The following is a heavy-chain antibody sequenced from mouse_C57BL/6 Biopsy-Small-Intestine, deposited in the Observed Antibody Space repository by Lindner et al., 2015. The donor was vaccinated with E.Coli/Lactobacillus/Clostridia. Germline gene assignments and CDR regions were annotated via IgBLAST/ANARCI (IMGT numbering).Heavy chain of an antibody. CDR3: ARNRNWLFDY. Sequence: VQLQESGAELVRPGTSVKVSCKASGYAFTNYLIEWVKQRPGQGLEWIGAINPGSGGTNYNENFKGKATLTADKSSSTAYMQLSSLTSEDSAVYFCARNRNWLFDYWGQGTTLTVSS. V-gene: IGHV1-54*01. D-gene: IGHD4-1*01. J-gene: IGHJ2*01. CDR2: INPGSGGT. CDR1: GYAFTNYL.